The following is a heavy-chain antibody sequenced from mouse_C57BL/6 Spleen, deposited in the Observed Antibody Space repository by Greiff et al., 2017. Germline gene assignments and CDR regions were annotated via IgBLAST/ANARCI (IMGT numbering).Heavy chain of an antibody. D-gene: IGHD2-4*01. V-gene: IGHV1-69*01. CDR2: IDPSDSYT. CDR1: GYTFPSYW. J-gene: IGHJ4*01. CDR3: ARKGYDYDYAMDY. Sequence: QVQLQQPGAELVMPGASVKLSCKASGYTFPSYWMHWVKQRPGQGLEWIGEIDPSDSYTNYNQKFKGKSTLTVDKSSSTAYMQLSSLTSEDSAVYYCARKGYDYDYAMDYWGQGTSVTVSS.